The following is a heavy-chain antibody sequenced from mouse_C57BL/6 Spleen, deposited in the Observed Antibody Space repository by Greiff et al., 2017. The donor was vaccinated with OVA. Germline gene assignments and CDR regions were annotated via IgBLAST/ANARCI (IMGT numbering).Heavy chain of an antibody. CDR1: GYTFTSYW. D-gene: IGHD2-5*01. Sequence: QVQLKQPGAELVRPGSSVKLSCKASGYTFTSYWMHWVKQRPIQGLEWIGNIDPSDSETHYNQKFKDKATLTVDKSSSTAYMQLSSLTSEDSAVYYCARYSNYSWFAYWGQGTLVTVSA. CDR2: IDPSDSET. V-gene: IGHV1-52*01. CDR3: ARYSNYSWFAY. J-gene: IGHJ3*01.